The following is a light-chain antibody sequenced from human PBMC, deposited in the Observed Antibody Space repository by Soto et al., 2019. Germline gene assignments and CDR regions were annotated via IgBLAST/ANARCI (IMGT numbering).Light chain of an antibody. CDR2: AAS. Sequence: EMVLTQSPATLSLSPGERASLSCRASQSVSSYLACYQQKPVQAPSLLIYAASNRATGLPARFSGSGSGTDSPLTISSLEPEDFAVYYCQQRSNWLTFGGGTKVDIK. CDR3: QQRSNWLT. CDR1: QSVSSY. V-gene: IGKV3-11*01. J-gene: IGKJ4*01.